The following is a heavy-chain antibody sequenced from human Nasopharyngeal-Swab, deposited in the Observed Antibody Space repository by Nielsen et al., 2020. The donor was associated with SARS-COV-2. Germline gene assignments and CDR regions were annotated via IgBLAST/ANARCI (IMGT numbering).Heavy chain of an antibody. Sequence: GESLKISCAASGFTFSSYSMSWVRQAPGKGLEWVSGIGGGGETTYYADSVKGRFTMSRDNSKNTVFLQMNSLRGEDTAVYFCTRGTLAGPGIDYWGQGALVTVSS. CDR1: GFTFSSYS. V-gene: IGHV3-23*01. CDR2: IGGGGETT. J-gene: IGHJ4*02. CDR3: TRGTLAGPGIDY.